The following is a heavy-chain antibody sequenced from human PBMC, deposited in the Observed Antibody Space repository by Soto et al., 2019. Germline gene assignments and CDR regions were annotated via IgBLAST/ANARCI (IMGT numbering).Heavy chain of an antibody. CDR1: GFTFSSYA. Sequence: GGSLRLSCAASGFTFSSYAMSWVRQAPGKGLEWVSGISGSGGSTYYADSVKGRFTISRDNSKNTLYLQMNSLRAEDTAVYYCAKDKSYYYGSGTSNIFDYRAQRTSVTVSS. V-gene: IGHV3-23*01. D-gene: IGHD3-10*01. J-gene: IGHJ4*02. CDR3: AKDKSYYYGSGTSNIFDY. CDR2: ISGSGGST.